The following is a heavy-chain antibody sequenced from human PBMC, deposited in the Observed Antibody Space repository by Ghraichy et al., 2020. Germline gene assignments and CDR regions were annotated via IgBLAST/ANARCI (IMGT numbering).Heavy chain of an antibody. D-gene: IGHD2-15*01. V-gene: IGHV1-8*01. CDR2: MNPNSGNT. CDR1: GYTFTSYD. CDR3: ARGCSGGSCYLLGAFDI. J-gene: IGHJ3*02. Sequence: ASVKVSCKASGYTFTSYDINWVRQATGQGLEWMGWMNPNSGNTGYAQKFQGRVTMTRNTSISTAYMELSSLRSEDTAVYYCARGCSGGSCYLLGAFDIWGQGTMVTVSS.